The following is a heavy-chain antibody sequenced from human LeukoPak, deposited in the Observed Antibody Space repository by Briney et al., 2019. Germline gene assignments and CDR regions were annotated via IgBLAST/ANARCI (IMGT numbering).Heavy chain of an antibody. CDR2: INPSGGST. Sequence: ASVTVSFKSSVYTFTNYYMHWVRQPPGQGREWMGIINPSGGSTSYAQKFQGRVTMTRDTSTSTVYMELSSLRSEDTAVYDCARVIAVAGFDYWGQGTLVTVSS. V-gene: IGHV1-46*01. D-gene: IGHD6-19*01. J-gene: IGHJ4*02. CDR1: VYTFTNYY. CDR3: ARVIAVAGFDY.